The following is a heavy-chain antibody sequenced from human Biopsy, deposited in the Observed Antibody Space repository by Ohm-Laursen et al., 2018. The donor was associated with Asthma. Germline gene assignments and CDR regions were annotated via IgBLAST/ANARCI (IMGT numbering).Heavy chain of an antibody. D-gene: IGHD6-19*01. CDR3: ARCQVGYSSGWSLLLKKIYYSGMDV. J-gene: IGHJ6*02. V-gene: IGHV1-69*13. Sequence: ASVKVSCKPPGGTFSNFAISWVRPAPGQGLEWLGGIMTVFGTTNYAQKSQGRVTITADESTSTAYMEVTSLRSEDTAIYYCARCQVGYSSGWSLLLKKIYYSGMDVWGQGTAVTVSS. CDR2: IMTVFGTT. CDR1: GGTFSNFA.